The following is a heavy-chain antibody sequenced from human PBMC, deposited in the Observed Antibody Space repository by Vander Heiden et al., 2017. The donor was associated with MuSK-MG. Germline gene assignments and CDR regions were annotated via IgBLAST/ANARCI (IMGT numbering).Heavy chain of an antibody. CDR2: ISGSGGST. V-gene: IGHV3-23*01. CDR3: ANQRQLWRLPIY. CDR1: GFTFSSYA. Sequence: EVQLLESGGGLVQPGGSLRLSCAASGFTFSSYAMSWVRQAPGKGLEWVSAISGSGGSTYYADSVKGRFTISRDNSKNTLYLKMKSLRDEDTAVYYRANQRQLWRLPIYWGQGTLVTVSS. J-gene: IGHJ4*02. D-gene: IGHD5-18*01.